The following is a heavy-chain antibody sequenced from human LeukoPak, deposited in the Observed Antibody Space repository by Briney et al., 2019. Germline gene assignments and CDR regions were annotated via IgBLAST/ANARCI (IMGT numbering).Heavy chain of an antibody. CDR2: IKIDSSST. Sequence: PGGSLRLSCEASGFNFNSFSMNWVRQAPGKGLEWVSSIKIDSSSTYYADSVKGRFTISRDNAEGSLYLQMNSLRAEDTAVYYCAKGYTERWGFQCFDLWGRGTLVTVS. CDR1: GFNFNSFS. V-gene: IGHV3-21*01. CDR3: AKGYTERWGFQCFDL. J-gene: IGHJ4*02. D-gene: IGHD5-24*01.